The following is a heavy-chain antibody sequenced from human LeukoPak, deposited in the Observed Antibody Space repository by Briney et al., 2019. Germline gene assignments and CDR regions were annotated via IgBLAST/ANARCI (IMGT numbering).Heavy chain of an antibody. V-gene: IGHV3-23*01. CDR1: GFTFSSYA. Sequence: GGSLRLSCAASGFTFSSYAMSWVRQAPGKGLEWVSAISGSGGSTYYADSVKGRFTISRDNSKNTLYLQMNSLRADDTALYYCAREDNEAFDIWGQGTMVTVSS. CDR2: ISGSGGST. J-gene: IGHJ3*02. CDR3: AREDNEAFDI.